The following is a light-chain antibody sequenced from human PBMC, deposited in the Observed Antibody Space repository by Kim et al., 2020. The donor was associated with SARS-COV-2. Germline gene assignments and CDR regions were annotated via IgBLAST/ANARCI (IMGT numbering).Light chain of an antibody. V-gene: IGLV3-19*01. Sequence: LGQTVRITCQGASLRKSYASWYQQKPGQAPILVMSDENNRPSGIPDRFSGSSSGSTASLTITGAQAEDEADYYCCSRDSTAKDYVFGTGTKVTVL. J-gene: IGLJ1*01. CDR1: SLRKSY. CDR3: CSRDSTAKDYV. CDR2: DEN.